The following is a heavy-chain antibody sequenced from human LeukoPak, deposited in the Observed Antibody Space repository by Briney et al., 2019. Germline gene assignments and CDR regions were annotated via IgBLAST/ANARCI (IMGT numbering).Heavy chain of an antibody. Sequence: PGGSLRLSCAASGFTFSSYSMNWVRQAPGKGLEWVSSISSSSSYIYYADSVKGRFTISRDNAKNSLYLQMNSLRAEDTAVYYCAIAGDIAARPPGYWGQGTLVTVSS. J-gene: IGHJ4*02. CDR1: GFTFSSYS. V-gene: IGHV3-21*01. CDR2: ISSSSSYI. CDR3: AIAGDIAARPPGY. D-gene: IGHD6-6*01.